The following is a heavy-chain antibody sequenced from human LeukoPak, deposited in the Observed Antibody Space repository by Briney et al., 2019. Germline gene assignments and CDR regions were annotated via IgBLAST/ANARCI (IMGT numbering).Heavy chain of an antibody. V-gene: IGHV3-33*01. Sequence: GGSLRLSCAASGFTFSSYGMHWVRQAPGEGLEWVAVIWYDGSNKYYADSVKGRFTISRDNSKNTLYLQMNSLRAEDTAVYYCARDQRVAYSSSWYGGAFDIWGQGTMVTVSS. CDR2: IWYDGSNK. CDR1: GFTFSSYG. CDR3: ARDQRVAYSSSWYGGAFDI. J-gene: IGHJ3*02. D-gene: IGHD6-13*01.